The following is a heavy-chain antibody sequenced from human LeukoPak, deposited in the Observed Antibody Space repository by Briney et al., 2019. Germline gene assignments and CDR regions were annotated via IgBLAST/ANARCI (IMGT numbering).Heavy chain of an antibody. Sequence: GGSLRLSCAASGFTFRRYTLNWVRQAPGKGLEWISYIGSDNTTIDYADSVKGRFTISRDNAKNSLYLQMNSLRAEDTAVYYCANFPYDFWSGYYTDYFDYWGQGTLVTVSS. CDR1: GFTFRRYT. CDR2: IGSDNTTI. J-gene: IGHJ4*02. CDR3: ANFPYDFWSGYYTDYFDY. V-gene: IGHV3-48*01. D-gene: IGHD3-3*01.